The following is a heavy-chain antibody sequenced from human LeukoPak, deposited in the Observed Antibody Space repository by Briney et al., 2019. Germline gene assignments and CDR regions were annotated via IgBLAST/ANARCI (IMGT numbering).Heavy chain of an antibody. J-gene: IGHJ4*02. Sequence: ASVKVSCKASGYTFSSYDINWVRQATGQGLEWMGWKNPNSGNTGYAQKFQGRVTMNRDTSISTAYMELSRLRSDDTAVYYCARAQEDWFNVYFDYWGQGTLVTVSS. CDR2: KNPNSGNT. CDR1: GYTFSSYD. V-gene: IGHV1-8*01. CDR3: ARAQEDWFNVYFDY. D-gene: IGHD3/OR15-3a*01.